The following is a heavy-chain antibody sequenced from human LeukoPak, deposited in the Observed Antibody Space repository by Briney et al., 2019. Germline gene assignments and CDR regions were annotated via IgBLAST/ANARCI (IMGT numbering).Heavy chain of an antibody. J-gene: IGHJ5*01. V-gene: IGHV7-4-1*02. D-gene: IGHD3-16*02. CDR3: ARAYQPLGGLSFPDS. CDR1: GYTFTNYA. CDR2: INPNTGNP. Sequence: ASVKVSCKASGYTFTNYAMNWVRQAPGQGLEWMGWINPNTGNPAYAQGFTGRFVFSLDTSVTTTYLQISGLKAEDTAVYYCARAYQPLGGLSFPDSWGQGTLVTVSS.